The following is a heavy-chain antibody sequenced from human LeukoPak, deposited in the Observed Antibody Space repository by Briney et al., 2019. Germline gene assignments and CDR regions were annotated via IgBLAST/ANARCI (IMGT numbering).Heavy chain of an antibody. CDR3: ARDYTNYGNYYNGMDV. Sequence: GGSLRLSCVASGFTFSSFEMNWVRQAPGKGLECVSYISSSGSTIYYADSVRGRFTISRDTAKNSLYLQMNSLRAEDTAVYYCARDYTNYGNYYNGMDVWGQGTTVTVSS. D-gene: IGHD4-11*01. V-gene: IGHV3-48*03. CDR1: GFTFSSFE. J-gene: IGHJ6*02. CDR2: ISSSGSTI.